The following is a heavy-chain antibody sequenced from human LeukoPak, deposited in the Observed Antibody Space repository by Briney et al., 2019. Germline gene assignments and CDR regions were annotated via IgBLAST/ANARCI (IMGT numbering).Heavy chain of an antibody. CDR2: IYYSGST. V-gene: IGHV4-59*01. D-gene: IGHD3-16*01. CDR3: ATDRQGVFDN. CDR1: GGSISSYY. J-gene: IGHJ4*02. Sequence: SETLSLTCTVSGGSISSYYWSWIRQPPGKGLEWIGYIYYSGSTNYNPSLKSRVTISVDTSKNQFSLKLSSVTAADTAVYYCATDRQGVFDNWGQGTLVTVSS.